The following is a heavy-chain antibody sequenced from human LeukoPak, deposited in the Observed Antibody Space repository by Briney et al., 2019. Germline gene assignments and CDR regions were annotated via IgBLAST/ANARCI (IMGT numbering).Heavy chain of an antibody. J-gene: IGHJ4*02. CDR1: GFTVSTSY. D-gene: IGHD6-13*01. V-gene: IGHV3-11*06. CDR3: ARVHSSSWAYFDN. Sequence: GGSLRLSCAASGFTVSTSYMSWIRQATGKGLEGVSYISSSSSYTKYADSVKGRFTISRDNAKNSLYLQMNSLRAEDTAVYYCARVHSSSWAYFDNWGQGTLVTVSS. CDR2: ISSSSSYT.